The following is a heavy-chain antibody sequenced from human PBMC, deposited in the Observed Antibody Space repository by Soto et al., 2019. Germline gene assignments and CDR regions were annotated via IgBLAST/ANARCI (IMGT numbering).Heavy chain of an antibody. J-gene: IGHJ5*02. CDR2: LNTYGNT. CDR1: GGSISSYR. CDR3: GRESGETWDYEAS. D-gene: IGHD1-7*01. Sequence: QVQLQESGPGLVRPSETLSLTCTVSGGSISSYRWSWIRQPAGKGLEWIGRLNTYGNTHYNPSLKSRDTVSVDTSRNQLFLTLRYVTAADSAVYHCGRESGETWDYEASWGQGTPVTVSS. V-gene: IGHV4-4*07.